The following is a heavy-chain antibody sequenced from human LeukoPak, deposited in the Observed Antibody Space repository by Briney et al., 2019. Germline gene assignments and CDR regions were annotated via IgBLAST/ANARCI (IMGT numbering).Heavy chain of an antibody. CDR3: ARDTRGYASFDY. D-gene: IGHD2-2*01. J-gene: IGHJ4*02. CDR1: GFTLNRYW. V-gene: IGHV3-7*04. CDR2: IEQDGSEK. Sequence: GGSLRLSCAASGFTLNRYWMSWVRQAPGKGLEWVANIEQDGSEKDYVDSVEGRFTISRDNAKNSLYLQMHSLRVEDTAVYYCARDTRGYASFDYWGQGTLVTVSS.